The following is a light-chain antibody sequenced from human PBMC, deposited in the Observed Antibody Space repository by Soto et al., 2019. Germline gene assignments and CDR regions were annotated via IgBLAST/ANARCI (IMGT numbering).Light chain of an antibody. J-gene: IGLJ1*01. CDR3: SSYSISTAYL. CDR2: EVS. CDR1: SSDVGGYDY. V-gene: IGLV2-14*01. Sequence: QSALTQPASVSGSPGPSITISCTGTSSDVGGYDYVSWYQLHPGKAPKLMIFEVSNRPSGVSYRFSGSKSGNTASLTISGLQVEDEADYFCSSYSISTAYLFGTGTKVTVL.